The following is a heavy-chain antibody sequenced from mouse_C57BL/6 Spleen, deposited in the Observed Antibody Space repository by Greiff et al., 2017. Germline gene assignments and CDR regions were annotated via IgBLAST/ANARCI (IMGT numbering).Heavy chain of an antibody. CDR1: GYTFTDYY. CDR2: INPNNGGT. D-gene: IGHD2-1*01. Sequence: VQLQQSGPELVKPGASVKISCKASGYTFTDYYMNWVKQSHGKSLEWIGDINPNNGGTSYNQKFKGKATLTVDKSSSTAYMELRSLTSEDSAVYYCARDPYYYGNYWYFDVWGTGTTVTVSS. CDR3: ARDPYYYGNYWYFDV. J-gene: IGHJ1*03. V-gene: IGHV1-26*01.